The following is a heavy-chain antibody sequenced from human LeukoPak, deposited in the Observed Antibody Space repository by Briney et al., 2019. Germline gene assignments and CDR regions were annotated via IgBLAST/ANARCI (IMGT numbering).Heavy chain of an antibody. J-gene: IGHJ5*02. CDR1: GDSFTTYW. V-gene: IGHV5-51*01. CDR3: ARLPPGTDNWFDP. D-gene: IGHD1-1*01. Sequence: GESLKISCKGSGDSFTTYWIGWVRQMPGKGLEWMGFVYPSDSDTRISPSFQGQVTISAGKSISTAYLQWSSLKASDTAVYYCARLPPGTDNWFDPWGQGTLVTVSS. CDR2: VYPSDSDT.